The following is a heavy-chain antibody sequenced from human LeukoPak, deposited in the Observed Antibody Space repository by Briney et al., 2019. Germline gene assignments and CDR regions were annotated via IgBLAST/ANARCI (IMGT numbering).Heavy chain of an antibody. J-gene: IGHJ5*02. CDR3: AKGLWFGELSWFDP. CDR2: ISGSGGST. V-gene: IGHV3-23*01. CDR1: GFTFSSYA. Sequence: GGSLRLSCAASGFTFSSYAMSWVRQAPGKGLEWVSAISGSGGSTYYADSVKGRFSISRDNSKNTLYLQMNSLRAEDTAVYYCAKGLWFGELSWFDPWGQGTLVTVSS. D-gene: IGHD3-10*01.